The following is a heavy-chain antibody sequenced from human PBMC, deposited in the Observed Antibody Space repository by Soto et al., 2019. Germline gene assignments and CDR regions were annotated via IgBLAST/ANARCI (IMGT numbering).Heavy chain of an antibody. CDR3: ARGGFRGHGSSPSCDPFFDS. V-gene: IGHV1-2*02. CDR1: GYTFDDYY. Sequence: QVQLVQSGAEVKKPGASVKVFCKASGYTFDDYYIHWVRQAPGQGLEWKGWVNPNSGSTNYAQKLKGKVTMTSETSIGKAYMEVSRLRSDDTDVYSCARGGFRGHGSSPSCDPFFDSWGQGTLVTVSS. CDR2: VNPNSGST. D-gene: IGHD2-2*01. J-gene: IGHJ5*01.